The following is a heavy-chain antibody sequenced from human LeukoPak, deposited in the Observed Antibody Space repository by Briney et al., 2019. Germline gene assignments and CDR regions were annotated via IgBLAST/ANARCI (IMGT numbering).Heavy chain of an antibody. CDR1: GFTFYTYN. V-gene: IGHV3-21*01. CDR2: IRSYSSYI. Sequence: PGGSLRLSCAASGFTFYTYNFNWVRQAPGKGLEWVATIRSYSSYIHYADSVKGRFIISRDDAKKSMYLQMNSLRVEDTAVYFCARYSEVYYYVDVWGTGTTVTVSS. J-gene: IGHJ6*03. CDR3: ARYSEVYYYVDV. D-gene: IGHD2-21*01.